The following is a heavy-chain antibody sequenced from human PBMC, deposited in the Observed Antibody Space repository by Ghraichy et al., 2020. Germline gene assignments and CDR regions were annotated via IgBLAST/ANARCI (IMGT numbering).Heavy chain of an antibody. CDR1: GFTFSNYA. D-gene: IGHD2-21*01. CDR3: AKVDCGGAGCKRIDY. Sequence: GGSLRLSCAASGFTFSNYAMSWVRQAPGKGLEWVSTNADSVKGRFTISRDSSKNTLNLQMNSLRAEDTAIYFCAKVDCGGAGCKRIDYCGQGTLVTVSS. V-gene: IGHV3-23*01. J-gene: IGHJ4*02.